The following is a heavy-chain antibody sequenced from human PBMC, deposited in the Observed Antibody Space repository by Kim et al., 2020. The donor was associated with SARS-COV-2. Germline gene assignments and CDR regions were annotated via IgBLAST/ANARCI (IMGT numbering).Heavy chain of an antibody. V-gene: IGHV3-9*01. CDR1: GFTFDDYA. Sequence: GGSLRLSCAASGFTFDDYAMHWVRQAPGKGLEWVSGISWNSGSIGYADSVKGRFTISRDNAKNSLYLQMNSLRAEDTALYYCAKDGAGGIAARPADSGAFDIWGQGTMVTVSS. CDR3: AKDGAGGIAARPADSGAFDI. CDR2: ISWNSGSI. J-gene: IGHJ3*02. D-gene: IGHD6-6*01.